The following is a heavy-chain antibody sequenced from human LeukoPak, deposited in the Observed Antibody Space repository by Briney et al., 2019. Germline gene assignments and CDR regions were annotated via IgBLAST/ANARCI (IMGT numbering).Heavy chain of an antibody. CDR2: IKSKADGGTT. Sequence: GGSLRLSCAASGFTFSNAWMSWVRQAPGKGLEWVGRIKSKADGGTTDYAAPVKGRFTISRDDSKNTLYLQMNSLKTEDTAVYYCTTGSGYDAFDIWGQGTMVTVSS. J-gene: IGHJ3*02. CDR1: GFTFSNAW. V-gene: IGHV3-15*01. D-gene: IGHD3-22*01. CDR3: TTGSGYDAFDI.